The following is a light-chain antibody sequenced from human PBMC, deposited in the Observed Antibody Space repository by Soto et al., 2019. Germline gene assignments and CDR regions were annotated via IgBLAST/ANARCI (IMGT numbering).Light chain of an antibody. Sequence: SYELTQPPSVSVAPGQTATVTCGGTHVGSKSVHWYQQKPGQAPVLVVYDDSDRPSGIPERFSGSNSGNTATLTISRVEAGDEADYYCQVWDTTSDQGVFGTGTKLTVL. CDR3: QVWDTTSDQGV. J-gene: IGLJ1*01. CDR1: HVGSKS. V-gene: IGLV3-21*02. CDR2: DDS.